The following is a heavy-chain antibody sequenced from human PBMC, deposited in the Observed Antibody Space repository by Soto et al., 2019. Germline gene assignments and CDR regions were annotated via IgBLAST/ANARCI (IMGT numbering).Heavy chain of an antibody. CDR1: GGTFSSYA. CDR3: ARSFFRSFGDVDPNRHGLNWFDP. Sequence: ASVKVSCKASGGTFSSYAISWVRQAPGQGLEWMGGIIPIFGTANYAQKFQGRVTITADESTSTAYMELSSLRSEETAVYYCARSFFRSFGDVDPNRHGLNWFDPWGQGTLVTVSS. J-gene: IGHJ5*02. D-gene: IGHD3-16*01. CDR2: IIPIFGTA. V-gene: IGHV1-69*13.